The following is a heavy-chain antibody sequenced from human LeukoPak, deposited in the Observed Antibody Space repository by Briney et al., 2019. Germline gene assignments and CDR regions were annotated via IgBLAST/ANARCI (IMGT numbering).Heavy chain of an antibody. Sequence: PGGSLRLSCAASGFTFSGSAMHWVRQASGKGLEWVGRIRSKANGYTTAYGASVKGRFTISRDDLKRTTYVQMKSLKIEDTAVYYCTRLAGGDAFDIWGPGTMVTVSS. CDR2: IRSKANGYTT. J-gene: IGHJ3*02. CDR1: GFTFSGSA. CDR3: TRLAGGDAFDI. D-gene: IGHD2-15*01. V-gene: IGHV3-73*01.